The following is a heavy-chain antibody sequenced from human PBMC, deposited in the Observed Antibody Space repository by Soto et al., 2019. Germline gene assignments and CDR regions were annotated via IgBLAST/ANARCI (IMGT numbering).Heavy chain of an antibody. Sequence: EVPLVESGGGLVQPGRSLRLSCAASGFTFDDYAMHWVRQAPGKGLEWVSGISWNSGSIGYADSVKGRFTISRDNAKNSLYLQMNSLRAEDTALYYCAKDRGGNSEYYFDYWGQGTLDTVSS. CDR2: ISWNSGSI. CDR3: AKDRGGNSEYYFDY. CDR1: GFTFDDYA. V-gene: IGHV3-9*01. D-gene: IGHD2-21*02. J-gene: IGHJ4*02.